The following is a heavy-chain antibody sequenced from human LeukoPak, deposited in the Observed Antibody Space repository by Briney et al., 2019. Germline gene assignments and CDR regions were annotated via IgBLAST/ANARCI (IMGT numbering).Heavy chain of an antibody. CDR2: IIPIFGTA. CDR1: GGTFSSYA. D-gene: IGHD3-10*01. CDR3: ATEDYYGSGSLKF. Sequence: ASVKVSCKASGGTFSSYAISWVRQAPGQGLEWMGGIIPIFGTANYAQKFQGRVTITTDESTSTAYMELSSLRSEDTAVYYCATEDYYGSGSLKFWGQGTLVTVSS. V-gene: IGHV1-69*05. J-gene: IGHJ4*02.